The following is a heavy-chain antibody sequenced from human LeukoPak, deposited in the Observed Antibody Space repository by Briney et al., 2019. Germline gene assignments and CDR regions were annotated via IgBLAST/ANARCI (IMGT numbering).Heavy chain of an antibody. D-gene: IGHD2-15*01. CDR2: ISSSSSTI. J-gene: IGHJ4*02. CDR1: GFTFSSYS. CDR3: ARDWSTQGYCSGGSC. Sequence: GGSLRLSCAASGFTFSSYSMNWVRQAPGKGLEWVSYISSSSSTIYYADSVKGRFTISRDNAKNSLYLQMNSLRAEDTAVYYCARDWSTQGYCSGGSCWGQGTLVTVSS. V-gene: IGHV3-48*04.